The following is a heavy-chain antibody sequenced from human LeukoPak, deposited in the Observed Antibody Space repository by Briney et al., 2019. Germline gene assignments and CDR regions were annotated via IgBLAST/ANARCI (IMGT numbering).Heavy chain of an antibody. CDR2: IYPGDSDT. J-gene: IGHJ4*02. D-gene: IGHD2-2*01. V-gene: IGHV5-51*01. CDR1: GYSFTSYW. CDR3: ARSGYCCSTSCYPIDY. Sequence: GESLKISCKGSGYSFTSYWIGWVRQIPGKGLEWMGIIYPGDSDTRYSPSFQGQVTISADKSISTAYLQWSSLKASDTAMYYCARSGYCCSTSCYPIDYWGQGTLVTVSS.